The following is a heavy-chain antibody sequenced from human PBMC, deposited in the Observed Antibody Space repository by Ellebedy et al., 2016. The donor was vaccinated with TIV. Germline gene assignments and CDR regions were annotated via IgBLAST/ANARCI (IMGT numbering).Heavy chain of an antibody. Sequence: ASVKVSCKASGYTFTGYYMHWVRQAPGQGLEWMGWINPNSGGTNYAQKFQGRVTMTRDTSISTAYMELSRLRSDDTAVYYCARAPHCSSTSCYIDYWGQGTLVTVSS. V-gene: IGHV1-2*02. CDR1: GYTFTGYY. CDR2: INPNSGGT. J-gene: IGHJ4*02. CDR3: ARAPHCSSTSCYIDY. D-gene: IGHD2-2*02.